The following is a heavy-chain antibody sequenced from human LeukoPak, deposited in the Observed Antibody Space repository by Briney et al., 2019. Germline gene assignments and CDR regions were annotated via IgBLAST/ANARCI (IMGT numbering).Heavy chain of an antibody. Sequence: SETLSLTCTVSGGSISSGGYYWSWTRQHPGKGLEWIGYIYYSGSTYYNPSLKSRVTISVDTSKNQFSLKLSSMTAADTAVYYCARSNGCSGGSCYVAYWGQGTLVTVSS. CDR3: ARSNGCSGGSCYVAY. V-gene: IGHV4-31*03. CDR1: GGSISSGGYY. CDR2: IYYSGST. J-gene: IGHJ4*02. D-gene: IGHD2-15*01.